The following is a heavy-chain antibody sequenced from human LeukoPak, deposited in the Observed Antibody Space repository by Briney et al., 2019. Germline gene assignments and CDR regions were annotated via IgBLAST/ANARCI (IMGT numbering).Heavy chain of an antibody. CDR3: ARDGGRTSSDAVEI. CDR1: GDSISSSSYN. J-gene: IGHJ3*02. Sequence: TSETLSLTCTVSGDSISSSSYNWDWIRQPPGKGLEWIGSIYYSGSTYYNPSLKSRVTISVDTSKNQFSLKLTSVTAADTAVYYCARDGGRTSSDAVEIWGQGTMVIVSS. V-gene: IGHV4-39*07. D-gene: IGHD2-2*01. CDR2: IYYSGST.